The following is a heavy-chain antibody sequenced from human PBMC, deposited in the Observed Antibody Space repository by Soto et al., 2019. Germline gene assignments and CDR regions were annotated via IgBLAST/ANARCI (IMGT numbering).Heavy chain of an antibody. Sequence: PSETLSLTCTVSGGSISSHYWSWIRQPPGQGLDWIGYINHIGSTNYNPSLKSRVTISVDTSKNQFSLKLSSVTAADTAVYYCARSRGPMTTVVTPKGLGFDYWGQGTLVTVSS. V-gene: IGHV4-59*11. CDR2: INHIGST. CDR3: ARSRGPMTTVVTPKGLGFDY. CDR1: GGSISSHY. D-gene: IGHD4-17*01. J-gene: IGHJ4*02.